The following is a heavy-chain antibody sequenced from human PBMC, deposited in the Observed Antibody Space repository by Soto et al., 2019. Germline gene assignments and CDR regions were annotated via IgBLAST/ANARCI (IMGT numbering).Heavy chain of an antibody. CDR3: TTGLGEV. CDR2: IKSETDGGTT. D-gene: IGHD3-10*01. CDR1: GFTFNNAW. V-gene: IGHV3-15*07. Sequence: EVQLVESGGGLVKPGGSLRVSCAGSGFTFNNAWMNWVRQGPGKGLEWVGRIKSETDGGTTDYAAPVKGRFTISRDDSKNTLYLQMSSLKTEDTAGYYCTTGLGEVWGQGTLVTVSS. J-gene: IGHJ4*02.